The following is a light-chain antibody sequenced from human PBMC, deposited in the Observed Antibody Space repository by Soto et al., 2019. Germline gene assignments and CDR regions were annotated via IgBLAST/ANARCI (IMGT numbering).Light chain of an antibody. J-gene: IGKJ2*01. CDR3: QQYGSQYT. Sequence: EIVLTQSPGTLSLSPGERATLSCRASQSVSSSYLAWYQQKPGQAPMLLIYGTSSRATGIPDRVSGSGSGTDFTLTISRLEPEEFAVYYCQQYGSQYTFGQGTKLEIK. V-gene: IGKV3-20*01. CDR1: QSVSSSY. CDR2: GTS.